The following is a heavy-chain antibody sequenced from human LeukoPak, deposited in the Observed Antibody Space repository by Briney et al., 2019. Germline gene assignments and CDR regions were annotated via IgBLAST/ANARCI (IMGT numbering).Heavy chain of an antibody. J-gene: IGHJ4*02. CDR1: GFTFSSYW. CDR3: VKEDWNGFDY. Sequence: GGSLRLSCAASGFTFSSYWMHWVRQAPGKGLEYVSAISSNGGSTYYADSVKGRFTISRDNSKNTLYLQMSSLRAEDTAVYYCVKEDWNGFDYWGQGTLVTVSS. D-gene: IGHD1-1*01. CDR2: ISSNGGST. V-gene: IGHV3-64D*06.